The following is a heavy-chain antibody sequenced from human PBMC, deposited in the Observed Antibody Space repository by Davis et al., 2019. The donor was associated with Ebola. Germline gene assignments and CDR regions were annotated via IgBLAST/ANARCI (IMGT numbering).Heavy chain of an antibody. D-gene: IGHD1-26*01. CDR2: ISSSGTTI. CDR1: GFTFSSYW. J-gene: IGHJ6*02. CDR3: ARDLGGSYIAYYYGMDV. Sequence: GESLKISCAASGFTFSSYWMSWIRQAPGKGLEWVSYISSSGTTIYYADSVKGRFTISRDNAKNSLYLQMNSLSAEDTAVYYCARDLGGSYIAYYYGMDVWGQGTTVTVSS. V-gene: IGHV3-11*01.